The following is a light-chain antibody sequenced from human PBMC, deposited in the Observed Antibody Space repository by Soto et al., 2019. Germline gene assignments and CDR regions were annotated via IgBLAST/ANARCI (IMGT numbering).Light chain of an antibody. J-gene: IGKJ5*01. CDR1: PSVTNY. CDR2: DAS. V-gene: IGKV3-11*01. CDR3: QQRSNWPIT. Sequence: NVLTQSPATLSLSPGERATLHCRASPSVTNYLAWYQQKPGQAPRLLIYDASNRATGIPARFSGSGSGTDFTLTISSLEPEDFAVYYCQQRSNWPITFGQGTRLEIK.